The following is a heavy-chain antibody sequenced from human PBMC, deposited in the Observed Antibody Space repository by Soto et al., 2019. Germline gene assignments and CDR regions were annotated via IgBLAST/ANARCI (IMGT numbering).Heavy chain of an antibody. CDR2: INHSGST. CDR3: ARGRIVVVTAGRNLLDP. D-gene: IGHD2-21*02. CDR1: GGSFSGYY. J-gene: IGHJ5*02. V-gene: IGHV4-34*01. Sequence: LSLTCAVYGGSFSGYYWSWIRQPPGKGLEWIGEINHSGSTDYNPSLKSRVIISVDTSKNQFCLKLSSVTAADTAVYYCARGRIVVVTAGRNLLDPWGQRTLVIGSS.